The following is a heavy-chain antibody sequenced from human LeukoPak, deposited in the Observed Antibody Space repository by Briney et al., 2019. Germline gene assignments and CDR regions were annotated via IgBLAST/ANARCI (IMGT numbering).Heavy chain of an antibody. CDR1: GGSISSGGYY. CDR2: IYYSGGT. J-gene: IGHJ4*02. Sequence: SETLSLTCTVSGGSISSGGYYWSWIRQHPGKGLEWIGYIYYSGGTYYNPSLKSRVTISVDTSKNQFSLKLSSVTAADTAVYYCARALGRYDYVWGSYRPNYFDYWGQGTLVTVSS. V-gene: IGHV4-31*03. CDR3: ARALGRYDYVWGSYRPNYFDY. D-gene: IGHD3-16*02.